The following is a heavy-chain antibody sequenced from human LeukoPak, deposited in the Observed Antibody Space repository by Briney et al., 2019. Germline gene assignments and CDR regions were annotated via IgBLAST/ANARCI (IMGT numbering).Heavy chain of an antibody. CDR2: IYYSGST. V-gene: IGHV4-39*07. CDR1: GGTISKSTDY. J-gene: IGHJ4*02. D-gene: IGHD3-10*01. CDR3: ARRPYYYDWGYFDY. Sequence: PSETLSLTCTVSGGTISKSTDYWDWIRQPPGKGLEWSGTIYYSGSTYYNPSLKSRVTISVDTSKNQFSLKLSSVTAADTAVYYCARRPYYYDWGYFDYWGQGTLVTVSS.